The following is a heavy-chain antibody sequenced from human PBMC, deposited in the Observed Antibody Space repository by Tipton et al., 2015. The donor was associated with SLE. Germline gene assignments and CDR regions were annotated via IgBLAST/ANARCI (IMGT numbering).Heavy chain of an antibody. V-gene: IGHV4-59*11. CDR3: ARRIAAAGTGFDY. CDR1: GGSISSHY. D-gene: IGHD6-13*01. J-gene: IGHJ4*02. Sequence: TLSLTCTVSGGSISSHYWSWIRQPPGKGLEWIGYIYYSGSTNYNPSLKSRVTISVDTSKNQFSLKLSSVTAADTAVYYCARRIAAAGTGFDYWGQGTLVTVSS. CDR2: IYYSGST.